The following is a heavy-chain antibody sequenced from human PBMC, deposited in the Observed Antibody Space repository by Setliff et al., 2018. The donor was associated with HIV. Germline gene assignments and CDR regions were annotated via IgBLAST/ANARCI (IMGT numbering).Heavy chain of an antibody. V-gene: IGHV5-51*01. CDR2: IYPGDSDT. Sequence: LGESLKISCKGSGYSFTSYWIGWVRQMPGKGLEWMGIIYPGDSDTRYSPSFQGQVTISADKSISTAYLQWSSLKASDTAMYYCARQHSSGWFNDYDYMDVWGKGTTVTVSS. D-gene: IGHD6-19*01. CDR3: ARQHSSGWFNDYDYMDV. CDR1: GYSFTSYW. J-gene: IGHJ6*03.